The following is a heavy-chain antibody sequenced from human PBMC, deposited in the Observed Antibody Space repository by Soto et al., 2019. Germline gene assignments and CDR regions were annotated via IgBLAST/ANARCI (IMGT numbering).Heavy chain of an antibody. CDR2: IYYSGST. D-gene: IGHD2-8*01. Sequence: PSETLSLTCTVSGGSIRSQYWSWIRQPPGKGLEWIGSIYYSGSTYYNPSLKSRVTISVDTSKNQFSLKLSSVTAADTAVYYCARSPQYCTNGVCYFYYMDVWGKGTTVTVSS. J-gene: IGHJ6*03. CDR1: GGSIRSQY. V-gene: IGHV4-59*05. CDR3: ARSPQYCTNGVCYFYYMDV.